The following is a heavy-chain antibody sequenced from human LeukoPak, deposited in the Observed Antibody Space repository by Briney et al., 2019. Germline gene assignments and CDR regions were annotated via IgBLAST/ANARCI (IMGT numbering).Heavy chain of an antibody. D-gene: IGHD3-10*01. V-gene: IGHV3-7*01. CDR3: ARDSGGAGANGIDY. CDR2: INHDGSEI. CDR1: GFTFSNYA. J-gene: IGHJ4*02. Sequence: GGSLRLSCAASGFTFSNYAMTWVRQAPGKGLEWVANINHDGSEIYYVDSLKGRFTISRDNAKNSLYLQMSSLRAEDTAVYYCARDSGGAGANGIDYWGQGTLVTVSS.